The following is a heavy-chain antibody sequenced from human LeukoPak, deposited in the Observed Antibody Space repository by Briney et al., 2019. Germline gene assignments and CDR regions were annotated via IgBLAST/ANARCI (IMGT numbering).Heavy chain of an antibody. CDR3: ARGSDIVVVPAAPFDY. V-gene: IGHV4-34*01. CDR2: INHSGST. J-gene: IGHJ4*02. CDR1: GGSFSGYY. Sequence: SETLSLTRAVYGGSFSGYYWSWIRQPPGKGLEWIGEINHSGSTNYSPSLKSRVTISVDTSKNQFSLKLSSVTAADTAVYYCARGSDIVVVPAAPFDYWGQGTLATVSS. D-gene: IGHD2-2*01.